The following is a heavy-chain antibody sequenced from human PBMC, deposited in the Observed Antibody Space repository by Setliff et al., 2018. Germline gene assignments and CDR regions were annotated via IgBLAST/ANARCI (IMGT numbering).Heavy chain of an antibody. V-gene: IGHV4-38-2*02. CDR2: IYNDGST. CDR3: ARHRYVSEWPEDF. CDR1: GYSISSGYY. D-gene: IGHD3-3*01. Sequence: SETLSLTCTVSGYSISSGYYWGWIRQAPGRGLEWIGSIYNDGSTHYNPSLRSRITLSVDTSKNQFSLRLSSVTAADTAIYYCARHRYVSEWPEDFWGQGTLVTVSS. J-gene: IGHJ4*02.